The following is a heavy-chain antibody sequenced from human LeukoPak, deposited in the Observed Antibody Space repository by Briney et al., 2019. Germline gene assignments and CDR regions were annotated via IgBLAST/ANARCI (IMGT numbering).Heavy chain of an antibody. CDR3: ARREGATTDLDY. Sequence: GGSLRLSCAASGFTFSSYSMNWVRQAPGKGLEWVSSISSSSSYIYYADSVKGRFTITRDNAKNSLYLQMNSLRAEDTAVYYCARREGATTDLDYWGQGTLVTVSS. CDR2: ISSSSSYI. CDR1: GFTFSSYS. J-gene: IGHJ4*02. D-gene: IGHD1-26*01. V-gene: IGHV3-21*01.